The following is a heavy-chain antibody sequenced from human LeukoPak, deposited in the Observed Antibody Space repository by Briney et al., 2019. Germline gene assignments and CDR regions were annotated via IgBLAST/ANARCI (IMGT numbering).Heavy chain of an antibody. CDR1: GYTFTSYY. D-gene: IGHD2-2*01. CDR3: AREHGSGISCYY. V-gene: IGHV1-46*01. J-gene: IGHJ4*02. Sequence: ASVKVSCKASGYTFTSYYMHWVGQAPGKGLAWMGIINPSGGSTSYPQKFQGRVTMTRDKSKGPVYMELGSSGSEDTAVYYCAREHGSGISCYYWGQGTLVTVSS. CDR2: INPSGGST.